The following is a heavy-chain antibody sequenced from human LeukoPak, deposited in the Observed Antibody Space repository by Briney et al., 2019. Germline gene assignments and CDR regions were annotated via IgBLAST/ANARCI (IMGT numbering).Heavy chain of an antibody. CDR2: IYWNDDK. CDR3: ALDSEYSNYVGYFHH. J-gene: IGHJ1*01. Sequence: TLSLTCTVSGYSISSGYYWGWIRQPPGKALEWLALIYWNDDKRYSPSLKNRLTITKDTSKNQVVLTMTNMDPVDTATYYCALDSEYSNYVGYFHHWGQGTLVTVSS. D-gene: IGHD4-11*01. CDR1: GYSISSGYY. V-gene: IGHV2-5*01.